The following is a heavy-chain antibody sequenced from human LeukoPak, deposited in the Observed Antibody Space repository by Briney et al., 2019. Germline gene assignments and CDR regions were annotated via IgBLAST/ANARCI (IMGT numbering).Heavy chain of an antibody. CDR3: AKDILSPFIVVVPAANAFDI. CDR1: GFTFDDYA. Sequence: GGSLRLSCAASGFTFDDYAMHWVRQAPGKGLEWVSGISWNSGSIGYADSVKGRFTISRDNAKNSLYLQMNSLRAEDTALYYCAKDILSPFIVVVPAANAFDIWGQGTMVTISS. D-gene: IGHD2-2*01. V-gene: IGHV3-9*01. J-gene: IGHJ3*02. CDR2: ISWNSGSI.